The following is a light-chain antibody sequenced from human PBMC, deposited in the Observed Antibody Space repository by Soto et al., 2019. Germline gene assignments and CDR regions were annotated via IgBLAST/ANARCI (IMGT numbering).Light chain of an antibody. CDR3: SSYFRDMGGDTLV. V-gene: IGLV2-14*03. J-gene: IGLJ1*01. CDR2: DVT. CDR1: SSDVGGYNF. Sequence: QSALTQPASVSASPGQSVTISCTGTSSDVGGYNFVSWYQQLPGKAPKLMIYDVTNRPLGVSNRFSASKSGNTASLTISGLQAEDEADYYCSSYFRDMGGDTLVFGPGTKVTVL.